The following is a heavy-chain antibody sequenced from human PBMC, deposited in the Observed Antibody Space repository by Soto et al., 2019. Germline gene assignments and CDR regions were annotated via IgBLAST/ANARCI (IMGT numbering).Heavy chain of an antibody. Sequence: EVQLLESGGGLVQPGGSLRLSCAASGFTFSSYAMSWFRQAPGKGLEWVSGLSGSGGSTYYADSVKGRFTISRDNSKNTLYLQMNRLRAEDTAVYYCARRGSSSWYMVDPWGQGTLGTVSS. CDR3: ARRGSSSWYMVDP. J-gene: IGHJ5*02. CDR2: LSGSGGST. V-gene: IGHV3-23*01. CDR1: GFTFSSYA. D-gene: IGHD6-13*01.